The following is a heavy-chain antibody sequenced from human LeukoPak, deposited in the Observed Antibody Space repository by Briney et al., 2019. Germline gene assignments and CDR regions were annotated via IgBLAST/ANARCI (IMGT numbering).Heavy chain of an antibody. CDR1: GFTFSSYS. CDR3: ASTLLVPRVQWELRG. V-gene: IGHV3-48*04. J-gene: IGHJ4*02. Sequence: GGSLRLSCAASGFTFSSYSMNWVHQAPGKGLEWVSYINSSSSTIYYADSVKGRFTISRDNAKNSLYLQMNSLRAEDTAVYYCASTLLVPRVQWELRGWGQGTLVTVSS. D-gene: IGHD1-26*01. CDR2: INSSSSTI.